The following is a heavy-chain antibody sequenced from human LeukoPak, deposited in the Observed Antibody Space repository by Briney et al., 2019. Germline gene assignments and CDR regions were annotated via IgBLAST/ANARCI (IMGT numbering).Heavy chain of an antibody. CDR3: ARVALYDFWSGYLMVNWFDP. Sequence: VASVKVSCKASGYAFTSYGISWVRQAAAQGVEWMGWISAYNGNTNYAQKLQGRVTMTTDTSTSTAYMELRSLRSDDTAVYYCARVALYDFWSGYLMVNWFDPWGQGTLVTVSS. J-gene: IGHJ5*02. V-gene: IGHV1-18*01. CDR2: ISAYNGNT. D-gene: IGHD3-3*01. CDR1: GYAFTSYG.